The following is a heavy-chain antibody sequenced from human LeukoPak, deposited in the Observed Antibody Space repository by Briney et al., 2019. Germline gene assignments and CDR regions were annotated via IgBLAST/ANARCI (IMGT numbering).Heavy chain of an antibody. D-gene: IGHD2-15*01. V-gene: IGHV3-30*03. CDR3: ARQYCSGASCSSFDY. CDR2: ISYDGSNK. J-gene: IGHJ4*02. Sequence: GGSLRLSCAASGFTFSSYGMHWVRQAPGKGLEWVAVISYDGSNKYYADSVKGRFTISRDNAKNSLYLQMNSLRAEDTAVYYCARQYCSGASCSSFDYWGQGTLVTVSS. CDR1: GFTFSSYG.